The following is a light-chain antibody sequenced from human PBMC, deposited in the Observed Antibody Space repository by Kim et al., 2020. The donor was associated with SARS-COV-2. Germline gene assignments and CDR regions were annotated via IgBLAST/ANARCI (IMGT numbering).Light chain of an antibody. CDR1: KLGDKY. CDR3: QAWDSSRVV. V-gene: IGLV3-1*01. CDR2: QDS. J-gene: IGLJ2*01. Sequence: VTPGQTASITCSGDKLGDKYACWYQQKPGQSPVLVICQDSKRPSGIPERFSGSNSGNTATLTISGTQAMDEADYYCQAWDSSRVVFGGGTQLTVL.